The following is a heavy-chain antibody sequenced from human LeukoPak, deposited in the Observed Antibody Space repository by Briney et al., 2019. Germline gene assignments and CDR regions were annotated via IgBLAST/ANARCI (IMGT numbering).Heavy chain of an antibody. CDR2: INHSGST. Sequence: PSETLSLTCAVYGGSFSGYYWSWIRQPPGKGLEWIGEINHSGSTNYNPSLKSRVTISVDTSKNQFSLKLSSVTAADTAVYYCARQELYYDILTGYYPYYFDYWGQGTLVTVSS. CDR3: ARQELYYDILTGYYPYYFDY. CDR1: GGSFSGYY. D-gene: IGHD3-9*01. J-gene: IGHJ4*02. V-gene: IGHV4-34*01.